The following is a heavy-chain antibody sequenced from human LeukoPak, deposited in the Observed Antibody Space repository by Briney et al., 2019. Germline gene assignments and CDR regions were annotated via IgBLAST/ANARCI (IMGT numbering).Heavy chain of an antibody. D-gene: IGHD4-17*01. J-gene: IGHJ6*02. V-gene: IGHV3-7*04. CDR2: IKQDGSGK. CDR3: ARPRDYGDYGFYYYYGMDV. Sequence: PGGSLRLSCAASGFTFSSYEMNWVRQAPGKGLEWVANIKQDGSGKYYVDSVKGRFTISRDHAKNSLYLQMNSLRAEDTAVYYCARPRDYGDYGFYYYYGMDVWGQGTTVTVSS. CDR1: GFTFSSYE.